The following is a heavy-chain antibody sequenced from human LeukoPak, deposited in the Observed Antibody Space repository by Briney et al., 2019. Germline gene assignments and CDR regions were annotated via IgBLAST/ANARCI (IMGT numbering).Heavy chain of an antibody. CDR1: GGSISSYY. D-gene: IGHD3-16*01. CDR3: ARDLGGGYGTWFDP. CDR2: IYYSRST. V-gene: IGHV4-59*01. Sequence: KPSKTLSLTCTVSGGSISSYYWTWIRQPPGKGLEWIGYIYYSRSTNYNLSLKSRVTISLDTSKNQFSLNLSSVTAADTAVYYCARDLGGGYGTWFDPWGQGTLVIVSS. J-gene: IGHJ5*02.